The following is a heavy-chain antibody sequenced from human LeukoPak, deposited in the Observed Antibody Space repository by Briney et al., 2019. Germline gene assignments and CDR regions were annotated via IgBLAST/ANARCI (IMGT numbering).Heavy chain of an antibody. CDR1: GFILGNAW. Sequence: GGSLRLSCAASGFILGNAWMSWVRQAPGKGLECISVIYSGGSTDYADSVKGRLTISRDNSKNTLYLQMDSLRAEDTAVYYCARVVDHDYGDYYLDYWGQGTLVTVSS. V-gene: IGHV3-53*01. D-gene: IGHD4-17*01. CDR2: IYSGGST. CDR3: ARVVDHDYGDYYLDY. J-gene: IGHJ4*02.